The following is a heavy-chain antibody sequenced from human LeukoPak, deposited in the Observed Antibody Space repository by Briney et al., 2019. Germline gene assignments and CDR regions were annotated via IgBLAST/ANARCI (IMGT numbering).Heavy chain of an antibody. CDR1: GFTFSSYW. J-gene: IGHJ4*02. V-gene: IGHV3-7*01. CDR3: ARVCTIFGVVIMDYFDY. CDR2: IKQDGSEK. D-gene: IGHD3-3*01. Sequence: GGSLRLSCAASGFTFSSYWMNWVRQAPGKGLEWVANIKQDGSEKYYVDSVKGRFTISRDNAKNSLYLQMNSLRAEDTAVYYCARVCTIFGVVIMDYFDYWGQGTLVTVSS.